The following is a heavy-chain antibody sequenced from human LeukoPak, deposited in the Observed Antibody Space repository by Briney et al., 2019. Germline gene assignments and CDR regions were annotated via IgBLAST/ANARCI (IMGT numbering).Heavy chain of an antibody. Sequence: SETLSLTCAVSGGSISSPDWWSWVRQPPGKGLEWIGEIDHSGSTNYNSSLKSRVTISVDKSKNQFSLKLSSVTAADTAVYYCARYLMITFGGVIGNAFDIWGQGTMVSVSS. V-gene: IGHV4-4*02. CDR2: IDHSGST. CDR3: ARYLMITFGGVIGNAFDI. J-gene: IGHJ3*02. D-gene: IGHD3-16*02. CDR1: GGSISSPDW.